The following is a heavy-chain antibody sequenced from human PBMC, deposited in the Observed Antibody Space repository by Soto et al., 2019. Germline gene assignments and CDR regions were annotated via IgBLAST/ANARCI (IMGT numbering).Heavy chain of an antibody. CDR2: IDWNSATT. CDR1: GFTFDDYA. CDR3: ARDVAPRPRYMDV. V-gene: IGHV3-9*01. J-gene: IGHJ6*03. Sequence: EVQLVESGGGLVQPGRSLRLSCAVSGFTFDDYAMHWVRQAPGKGLEWVSAIDWNSATTDYADSVKGRFAISRDNAKNSLYLQMNGLRAEDTALYYCARDVAPRPRYMDVWGKGTTVTVSS. D-gene: IGHD6-6*01.